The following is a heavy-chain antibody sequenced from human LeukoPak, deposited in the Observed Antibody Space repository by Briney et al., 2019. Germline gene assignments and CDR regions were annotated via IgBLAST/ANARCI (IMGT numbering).Heavy chain of an antibody. CDR2: IYNSGST. J-gene: IGHJ3*02. CDR1: GGSISSRSYY. D-gene: IGHD6-19*01. Sequence: SETLPLTCTVSGGSISSRSYYWGWIRQPPGKGLEWIGCIYNSGSTYYNPSLKSRVTISVDTSKNQCSLKLSSVTAADTAVYYCAVAAVDDAFDIWGQGTMVTVSS. V-gene: IGHV4-39*01. CDR3: AVAAVDDAFDI.